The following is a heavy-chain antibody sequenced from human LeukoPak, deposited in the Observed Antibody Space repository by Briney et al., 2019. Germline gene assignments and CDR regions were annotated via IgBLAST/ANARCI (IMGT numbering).Heavy chain of an antibody. CDR1: GFTFGDYA. CDR2: ISGSGGST. V-gene: IGHV3-23*01. D-gene: IGHD1-26*01. CDR3: AKVESGSYYLLANYYYYYMDV. Sequence: GGSLRLSCTASGFTFGDYAMSWFRQAPGKGLEWVSAISGSGGSTYYADSVKGRFTISRDNSKNTLYLQMNSLRAEDTAVYYCAKVESGSYYLLANYYYYYMDVWGKGTTVTISS. J-gene: IGHJ6*03.